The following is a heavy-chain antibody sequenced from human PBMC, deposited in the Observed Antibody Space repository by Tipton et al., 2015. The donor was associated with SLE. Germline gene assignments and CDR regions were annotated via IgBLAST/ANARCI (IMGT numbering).Heavy chain of an antibody. V-gene: IGHV4-38-2*02. Sequence: LSLTCTVSGYSISSDYYWGWIRQPPGKGLEWIGSVSHGGSTYYNPSLNSRVTMSVDTSQNQFSLNLRSVTAADTAVYYCVRHFSTVIQGPLYFDYWSQGTLVTVSS. CDR2: VSHGGST. D-gene: IGHD2/OR15-2a*01. CDR1: GYSISSDYY. J-gene: IGHJ4*02. CDR3: VRHFSTVIQGPLYFDY.